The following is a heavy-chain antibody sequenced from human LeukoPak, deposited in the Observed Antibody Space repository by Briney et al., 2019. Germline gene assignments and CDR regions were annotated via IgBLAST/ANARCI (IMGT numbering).Heavy chain of an antibody. CDR1: GFTLSSYS. CDR2: ISSSSSTI. CDR3: ARDLSRIAVDY. J-gene: IGHJ4*02. Sequence: GGSLRLSCAASGFTLSSYSMIWVRQAPGKGLEWVSYISSSSSTIYYADSVKGRFTISRDNAKNSLYLQMNSLRAEDTAVYYCARDLSRIAVDYWGQGTLVTVSS. V-gene: IGHV3-48*04. D-gene: IGHD6-13*01.